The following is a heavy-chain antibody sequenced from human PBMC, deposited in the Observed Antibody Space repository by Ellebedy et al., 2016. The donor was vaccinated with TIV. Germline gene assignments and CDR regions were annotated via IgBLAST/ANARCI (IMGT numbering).Heavy chain of an antibody. CDR1: GFTFSNHW. CDR2: INTDGTTT. D-gene: IGHD3-10*01. Sequence: GESLKISCAASGFTFSNHWMHWVRQVPGKGLVWVSRINTDGTTTTYADSVKGRFTISRDNAKSTLFLQMNSLRAEDTAVYYCARDQASRGVIIYWGQGTLVTVSS. CDR3: ARDQASRGVIIY. J-gene: IGHJ4*02. V-gene: IGHV3-74*03.